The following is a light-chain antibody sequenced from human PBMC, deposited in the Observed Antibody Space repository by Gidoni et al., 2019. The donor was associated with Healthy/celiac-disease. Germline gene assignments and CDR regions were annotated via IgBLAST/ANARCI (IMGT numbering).Light chain of an antibody. CDR1: QSISSL. Sequence: VIRTTQSPSLLSASRGDRVTISCRISQSISSLLAWYQQKPGKAPELLIYAASTLQSGVPSRFSGSGSGTEFTLTISCLQSDDFATYYCQQYNSYPRTFGQGTKVEIK. CDR2: AAS. CDR3: QQYNSYPRT. V-gene: IGKV1D-8*03. J-gene: IGKJ1*01.